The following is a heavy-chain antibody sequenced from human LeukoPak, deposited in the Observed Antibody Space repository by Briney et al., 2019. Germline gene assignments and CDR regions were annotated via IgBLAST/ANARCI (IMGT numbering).Heavy chain of an antibody. J-gene: IGHJ4*02. D-gene: IGHD2-8*02. CDR2: IYYSGST. CDR1: GGSISSSSYY. V-gene: IGHV4-39*07. Sequence: SETLPLTCTVSGGSISSSSYYWGWIRQPPGKGLEWIGSIYYSGSTYYNPSLKSRVTISVDTSKNQFSLKLSSVTAADTAVYYCARSGGSLFDYWGQGTLVTVSS. CDR3: ARSGGSLFDY.